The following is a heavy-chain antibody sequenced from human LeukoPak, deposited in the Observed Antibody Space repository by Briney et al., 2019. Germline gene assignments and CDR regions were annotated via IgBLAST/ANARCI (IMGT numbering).Heavy chain of an antibody. CDR2: INTNTGNP. D-gene: IGHD3-22*01. V-gene: IGHV7-4-1*02. J-gene: IGHJ4*02. CDR3: ARENRAYDSSGYYYKN. Sequence: GASVKVSCKASGGTFSSYAISWVRQAPGQGLEWMGWINTNTGNPTYAQGFTGRFVFSLDTSVSTAYLQISSLKAEDTAVYYCARENRAYDSSGYYYKNWGQGTLVTVSS. CDR1: GGTFSSYA.